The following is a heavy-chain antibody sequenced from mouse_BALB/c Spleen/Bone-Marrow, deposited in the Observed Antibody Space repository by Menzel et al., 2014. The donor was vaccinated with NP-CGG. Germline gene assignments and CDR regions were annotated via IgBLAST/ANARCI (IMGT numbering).Heavy chain of an antibody. V-gene: IGHV5-6-4*01. D-gene: IGHD2-4*01. Sequence: EVHLVESGGGLVKPGGSLKLSCAASGFSFSSYSMSWVRQTPEKRLEWVATISSGGHDTYYPDSGKGRFTISRDNAKNTVYLRMSSLKSEDTAMYYCSKDGGYDYSYYFDYWGQGPTLTVSS. CDR2: ISSGGHDT. CDR3: SKDGGYDYSYYFDY. CDR1: GFSFSSYS. J-gene: IGHJ2*01.